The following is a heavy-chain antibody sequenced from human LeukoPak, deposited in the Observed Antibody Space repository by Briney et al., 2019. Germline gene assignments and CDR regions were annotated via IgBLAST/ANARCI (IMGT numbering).Heavy chain of an antibody. CDR2: ISGSGVST. D-gene: IGHD6-13*01. V-gene: IGHV3-23*01. J-gene: IGHJ5*02. Sequence: GGSLRLSCAASGFTFSSYAMSWVRQAPGKGLEWVSAISGSGVSTYYADSVKGRFTISRDNSKNTLYLQMNSLRAEDTAVYYCAKDRIAAADVNRFDPWGQGTLVTVSS. CDR3: AKDRIAAADVNRFDP. CDR1: GFTFSSYA.